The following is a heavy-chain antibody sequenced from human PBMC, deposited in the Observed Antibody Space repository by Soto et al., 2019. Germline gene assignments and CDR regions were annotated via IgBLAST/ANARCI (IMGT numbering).Heavy chain of an antibody. V-gene: IGHV4-34*01. CDR2: INHSGFT. CDR1: GGSFTGYY. CDR3: ARGHGRFAH. Sequence: PSETLSLTCDVSGGSFTGYYWSWIRQPPGKGLEWIGEINHSGFTNYNPFLTGRVTISLDTSKSQFSLKLSSLTAADTAFYFCARGHGRFAHWGQGTLVTVSS. J-gene: IGHJ4*02.